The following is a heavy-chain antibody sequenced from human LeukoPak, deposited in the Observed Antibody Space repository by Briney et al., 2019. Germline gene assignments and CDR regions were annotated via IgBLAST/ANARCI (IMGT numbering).Heavy chain of an antibody. CDR3: AKDHGIVGALLLLPYRDYFDY. V-gene: IGHV3-23*01. D-gene: IGHD1-26*01. J-gene: IGHJ4*02. CDR1: GFTFSSYA. Sequence: QPGGSLRLSCAASGFTFSSYAMSWVRQAPGKGLEWVSAISGSGGSTYYADSVKGRFTISRDNSKNTLYPQMNSLRAEDTAVYYCAKDHGIVGALLLLPYRDYFDYWGQGTLVTVSS. CDR2: ISGSGGST.